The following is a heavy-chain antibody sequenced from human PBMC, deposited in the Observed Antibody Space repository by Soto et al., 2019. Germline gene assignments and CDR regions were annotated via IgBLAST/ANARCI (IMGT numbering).Heavy chain of an antibody. J-gene: IGHJ4*02. CDR1: GFTFSSYG. Sequence: GGSLRLSCAASGFTFSSYGMHWVRQAPGKGLEWVAGIWDGGSNKYYADSVKGRFTISRDNSKNTLYLQMNSLRAEDTACYYCARETTLTTTLDYWGQGTLVTVSS. CDR3: ARETTLTTTLDY. V-gene: IGHV3-33*01. CDR2: IWDGGSNK. D-gene: IGHD4-17*01.